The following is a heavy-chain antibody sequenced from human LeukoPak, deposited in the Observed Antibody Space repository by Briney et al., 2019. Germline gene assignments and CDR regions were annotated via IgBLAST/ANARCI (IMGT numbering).Heavy chain of an antibody. CDR3: AKGGKWXVTPFDY. D-gene: IGHD1-26*01. J-gene: IGHJ4*02. CDR1: GFTFTSYS. CDR2: ISGGGGST. V-gene: IGHV3-23*01. Sequence: GGSLRLSCAASGFTFTSYSMNWVRQAPGKGLEWVSTISGGGGSTYYADSVKGRFTISRDNSKNTLYLQVNSLRAEDTVVYYCAKGGKWXVTPFDYWGQXTXXXVSS.